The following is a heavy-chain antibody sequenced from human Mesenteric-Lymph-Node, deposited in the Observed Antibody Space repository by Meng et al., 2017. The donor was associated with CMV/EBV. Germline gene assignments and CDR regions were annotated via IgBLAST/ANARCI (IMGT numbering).Heavy chain of an antibody. V-gene: IGHV3-23*01. Sequence: GESLKISCAASGFIFNNYWMTWVRQAPGKGLEWVSAISGSGGSTYYADSVKGRFTISRDNSKNTLYLQMNSLRAEDTAVYYCAKDRRQVVPAAINWFDPWGQGTLVTVSS. CDR3: AKDRRQVVPAAINWFDP. J-gene: IGHJ5*02. CDR2: ISGSGGST. CDR1: GFIFNNYW. D-gene: IGHD2-2*02.